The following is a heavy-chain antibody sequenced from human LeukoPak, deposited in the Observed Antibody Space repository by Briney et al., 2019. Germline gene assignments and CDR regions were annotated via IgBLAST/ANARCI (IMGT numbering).Heavy chain of an antibody. J-gene: IGHJ4*02. D-gene: IGHD3-22*01. CDR2: INTNTGNP. CDR3: ARGRHPYYDSRQRTGGGVDY. V-gene: IGHV7-4-1*02. CDR1: GYTFTSYA. Sequence: ASVKVSCKASGYTFTSYAMNWVRQAPGQGLEWMGWINTNTGNPTYAQGFTGRFVFSLDTSVSTAYLQISSLKAEDTAVYYCARGRHPYYDSRQRTGGGVDYWGQGTLVTVSS.